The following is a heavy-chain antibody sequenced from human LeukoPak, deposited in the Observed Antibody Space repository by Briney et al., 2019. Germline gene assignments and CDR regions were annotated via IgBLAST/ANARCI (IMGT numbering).Heavy chain of an antibody. D-gene: IGHD3-16*02. Sequence: MSSETLSLTCAVYGGSFSGYYWSWIRQPPGKGLEWIGEINHSGSTNYNPSLKSRVTISVDTSKNQFSLKLSSVTAADTAVYYCARGSPPYDYVWGSYRYYFDYWGQGTLVTVSS. J-gene: IGHJ4*02. CDR2: INHSGST. V-gene: IGHV4-34*01. CDR3: ARGSPPYDYVWGSYRYYFDY. CDR1: GGSFSGYY.